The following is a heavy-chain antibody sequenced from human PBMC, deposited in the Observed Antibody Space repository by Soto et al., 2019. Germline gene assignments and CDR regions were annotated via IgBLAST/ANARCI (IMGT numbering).Heavy chain of an antibody. CDR2: ISYDGSNK. V-gene: IGHV3-30-3*01. J-gene: IGHJ5*02. CDR3: ARGYDFWSGYPPIDP. CDR1: GFTFSSYA. Sequence: GESLKISCAASGFTFSSYAMHWVRQAPGKGLEWVAVISYDGSNKYYADSVKGRFTISRDNSKNTLYLQMNSLRAEDTAVYYCARGYDFWSGYPPIDPWGQGTLVTVSS. D-gene: IGHD3-3*01.